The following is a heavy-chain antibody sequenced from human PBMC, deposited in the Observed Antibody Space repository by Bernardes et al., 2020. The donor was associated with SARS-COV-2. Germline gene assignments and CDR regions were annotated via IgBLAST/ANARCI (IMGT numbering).Heavy chain of an antibody. CDR3: ARCAATSCYSGGLFDY. Sequence: ASVKVSCRASGYTFSSYGISWVRQAPGQGLEWMGWISTSNGDTNYAEEIQGRVTMTTDTSTSTAFMELRSLRSDDTAMFFCARCAATSCYSGGLFDYWGQGTLVNVSS. V-gene: IGHV1-18*01. J-gene: IGHJ4*02. D-gene: IGHD2-2*02. CDR1: GYTFSSYG. CDR2: ISTSNGDT.